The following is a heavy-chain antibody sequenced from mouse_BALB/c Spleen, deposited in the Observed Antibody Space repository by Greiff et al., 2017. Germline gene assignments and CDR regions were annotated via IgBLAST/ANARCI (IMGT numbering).Heavy chain of an antibody. J-gene: IGHJ4*01. CDR2: ISDGGSYT. CDR3: ARGKWAMDY. V-gene: IGHV5-4*02. D-gene: IGHD1-3*01. Sequence: EVQVVESGGGLVKPGGSLKLSCAASGFTFSDYYMYWVRQTPEKRLEWVATISDGGSYTYYPDSVKGRFTISRDNAKNNLYLQMSSLKSEDTAMYYCARGKWAMDYWGQGTSVTVSS. CDR1: GFTFSDYY.